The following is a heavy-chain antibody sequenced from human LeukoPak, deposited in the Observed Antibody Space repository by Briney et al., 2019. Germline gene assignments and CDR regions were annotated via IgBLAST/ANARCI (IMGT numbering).Heavy chain of an antibody. D-gene: IGHD2-15*01. CDR3: ARDELGLGYCSGGSCYGMDV. CDR2: IIPIFGTA. Sequence: SVKVSRRASGGTFSSYAISWVRQAPGQGLEWMGGIIPIFGTANYAQKFQGRVTITADESTSTAYMELSSLRSEDTAVYYCARDELGLGYCSGGSCYGMDVWGKGTTVTVSS. V-gene: IGHV1-69*13. CDR1: GGTFSSYA. J-gene: IGHJ6*04.